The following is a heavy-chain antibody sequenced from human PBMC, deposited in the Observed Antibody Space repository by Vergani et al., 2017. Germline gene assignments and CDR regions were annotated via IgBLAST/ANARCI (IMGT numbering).Heavy chain of an antibody. Sequence: QVQLVQSGAEVKKPGSSVKVSCKASGGTFSSYAISWVRQAPGQGLEWMGGIIPIFGTASYAQKFQGRVTITADESTSTAYMELSSLRSEDTAVYYCAREFGAGTTRGDGWFDPWGQGTLVTVSS. CDR2: IIPIFGTA. J-gene: IGHJ5*02. D-gene: IGHD1-1*01. CDR1: GGTFSSYA. V-gene: IGHV1-69*12. CDR3: AREFGAGTTRGDGWFDP.